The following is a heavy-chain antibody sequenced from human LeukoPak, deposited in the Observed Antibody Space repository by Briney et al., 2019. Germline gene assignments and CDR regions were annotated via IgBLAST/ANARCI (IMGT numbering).Heavy chain of an antibody. J-gene: IGHJ5*02. Sequence: PSETLSLTCAVNGGSLSGFYWSWIRQPPGKGLEWIGRVNHGGSTNYNPSLKSRVTMSVDTSKNQFSLKLSSVTAADTAVYYCARASFCDSNTCHSLSFFAPWGQGTLVTVSS. V-gene: IGHV4-34*01. D-gene: IGHD4-11*01. CDR2: VNHGGST. CDR1: GGSLSGFY. CDR3: ARASFCDSNTCHSLSFFAP.